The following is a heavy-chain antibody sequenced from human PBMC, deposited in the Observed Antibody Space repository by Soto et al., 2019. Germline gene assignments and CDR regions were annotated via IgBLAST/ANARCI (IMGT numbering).Heavy chain of an antibody. Sequence: LRLSCAASGFTFSGSAMHWVRQASGKGLEWVGRIRSKAKSYATVYAASVKGRFTISRDDSKNTAYLQMNSLKTEDTAVYYCTRLGIAAAGTDYWGQGTLVTVS. CDR2: IRSKAKSYAT. J-gene: IGHJ4*02. V-gene: IGHV3-73*01. CDR3: TRLGIAAAGTDY. D-gene: IGHD6-13*01. CDR1: GFTFSGSA.